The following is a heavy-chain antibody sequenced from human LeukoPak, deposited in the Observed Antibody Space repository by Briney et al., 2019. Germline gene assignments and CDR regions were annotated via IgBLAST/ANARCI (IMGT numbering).Heavy chain of an antibody. J-gene: IGHJ4*02. D-gene: IGHD5-24*01. CDR3: AGGEATIRFDY. Sequence: LRLSCAASGFTFSSYSMNWVRQHPGKGLEWIGYIYYSGSTNYNPSLKSRLTISVDTSKNHFSLKLSSVTAADTAVYYCAGGEATIRFDYWGQGTLVTVSS. CDR1: GFTFSSYS. V-gene: IGHV4-31*02. CDR2: IYYSGST.